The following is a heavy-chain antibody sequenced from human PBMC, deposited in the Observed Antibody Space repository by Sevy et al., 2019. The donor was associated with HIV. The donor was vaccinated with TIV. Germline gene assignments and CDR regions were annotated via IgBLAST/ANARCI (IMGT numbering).Heavy chain of an antibody. CDR1: GGSISSSSYY. CDR3: ARLRVVGATVIDY. V-gene: IGHV4-39*01. Sequence: SETLSLTCSVSGGSISSSSYYWGWIRQPPGKGLEWIGSLYSTGSTSYNPSLRSRVTVSADTSKNQFSLKLTSVTAADTAVYFCARLRVVGATVIDYWGQGTLVTVSS. CDR2: LYSTGST. D-gene: IGHD1-26*01. J-gene: IGHJ4*02.